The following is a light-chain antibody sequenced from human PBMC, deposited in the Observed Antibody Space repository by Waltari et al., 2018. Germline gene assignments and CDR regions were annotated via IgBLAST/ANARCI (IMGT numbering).Light chain of an antibody. CDR1: QGVLDGNGHNF. J-gene: IGKJ2*01. CDR2: LTS. Sequence: IVLTQSPRSLPVTPGETASISCRSSQGVLDGNGHNFLHWYVQKPGQSPQLLIYLTSGRASGVPDRFRGGGSGTDFTLEISRVEAEDVGFYYCMQAQELPFTFGQGTQLEIK. V-gene: IGKV2-28*01. CDR3: MQAQELPFT.